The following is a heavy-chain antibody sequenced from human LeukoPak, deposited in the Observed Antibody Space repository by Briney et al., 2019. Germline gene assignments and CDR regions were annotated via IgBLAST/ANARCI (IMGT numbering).Heavy chain of an antibody. CDR1: GFTFSNYA. J-gene: IGHJ4*02. V-gene: IGHV3-21*01. CDR2: ISSSSSYI. CDR3: ARAFGGADQFDY. D-gene: IGHD3-10*01. Sequence: GGSLRLSCAASGFTFSNYAMSWVRQAPGKGLEWVSSISSSSSYIYYADSVKGRFTISRDNAKNSLYLQMNSLRAEDTAVYYCARAFGGADQFDYWGQGTLVTVSS.